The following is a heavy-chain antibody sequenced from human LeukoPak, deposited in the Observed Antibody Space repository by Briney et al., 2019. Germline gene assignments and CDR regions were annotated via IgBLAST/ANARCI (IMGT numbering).Heavy chain of an antibody. V-gene: IGHV4-38-2*02. CDR3: AREGDSNSVGWFDP. J-gene: IGHJ5*02. CDR2: IYHSGST. CDR1: GYSISSGYY. D-gene: IGHD6-13*01. Sequence: SETLSLTCTVSGYSISSGYYWGWIRQPPGKGLEWIGSIYHSGSTYYNPSLKSRVTISVDTSKNQSSLKLSSVTAADTAVYYCAREGDSNSVGWFDPWGQGTLVTVSS.